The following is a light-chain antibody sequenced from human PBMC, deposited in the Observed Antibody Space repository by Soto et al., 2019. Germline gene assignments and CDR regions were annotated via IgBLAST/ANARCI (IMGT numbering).Light chain of an antibody. J-gene: IGLJ2*01. V-gene: IGLV2-11*01. CDR2: DVT. CDR3: CSYAGSYTGV. CDR1: SSDVGAYDY. Sequence: QSALTQPRSVSESPGRSVTISCTGTSSDVGAYDYVSWYQQHPGKAPQLMIYDVTKRPSGVPHRFSGSRSGNTGSLTISGLQAEDDADYYCCSYAGSYTGVFGGGTQLTVL.